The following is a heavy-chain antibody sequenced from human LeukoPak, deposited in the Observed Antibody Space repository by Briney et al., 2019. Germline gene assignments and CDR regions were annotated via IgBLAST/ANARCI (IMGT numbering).Heavy chain of an antibody. V-gene: IGHV3-30*02. CDR2: IRYDGSNK. CDR3: AKSKAAIAY. Sequence: GGSLRLSCAASGFTFSSYGMHWVRQAPGKGLEGVAFIRYDGSNKYYADSVKGRFTISRDNSKNTLYLQMNSLRAEDTAVYYCAKSKAAIAYWGQGTLVTVSS. CDR1: GFTFSSYG. D-gene: IGHD2-2*01. J-gene: IGHJ4*02.